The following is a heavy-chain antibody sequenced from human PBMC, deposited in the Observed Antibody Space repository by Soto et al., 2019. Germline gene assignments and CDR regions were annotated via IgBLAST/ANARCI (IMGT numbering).Heavy chain of an antibody. CDR2: IYYSGST. CDR1: GGSISSSYYY. CDR3: ARTTTVTTFRNAYYFDY. V-gene: IGHV4-39*01. D-gene: IGHD4-17*01. Sequence: QLQLQESGPGLVKPSETLSLTCTVSGGSISSSYYYWGWVRQPPGKGLEWIGSIYYSGSTYYNPSLKSRVTISVDTSKNQFSLKLSSVTAADTAVYYCARTTTVTTFRNAYYFDYWGQGTLVTVSS. J-gene: IGHJ4*02.